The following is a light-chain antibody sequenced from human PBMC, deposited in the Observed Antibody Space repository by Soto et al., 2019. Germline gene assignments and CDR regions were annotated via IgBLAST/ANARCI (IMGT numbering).Light chain of an antibody. Sequence: QSALTQPASVSGSPGQSITISCTGTSSVLGSYNYVSWYQQHPGKAPKLLIYEVTNRPSGVSNRFSGSKSGITASLTISGLQAEDEADYYCSSYTSSSTYVFGTGTKVTVL. CDR3: SSYTSSSTYV. J-gene: IGLJ1*01. V-gene: IGLV2-14*01. CDR1: SSVLGSYNY. CDR2: EVT.